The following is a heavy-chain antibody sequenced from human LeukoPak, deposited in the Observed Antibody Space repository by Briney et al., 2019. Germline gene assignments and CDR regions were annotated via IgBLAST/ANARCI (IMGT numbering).Heavy chain of an antibody. CDR2: IIPIFGTA. J-gene: IGHJ6*03. Sequence: GASVKVSCKASGGTFSSYAISWVRQAPGQGLEWMGGIIPIFGTANYAQKFQGRVTITADKSTSTAYMELSSLRSEDTAVYYCASPSWIAVAGTGYYYYYYMDVWGKGTTVTVSS. CDR3: ASPSWIAVAGTGYYYYYYMDV. CDR1: GGTFSSYA. D-gene: IGHD6-19*01. V-gene: IGHV1-69*06.